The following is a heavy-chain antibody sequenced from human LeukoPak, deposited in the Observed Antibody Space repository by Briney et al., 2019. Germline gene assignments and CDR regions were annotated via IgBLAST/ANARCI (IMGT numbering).Heavy chain of an antibody. V-gene: IGHV4-38-2*02. CDR3: ARGSVTMTR. CDR2: IYHSGST. CDR1: GYSISSGYY. Sequence: SETLSLTCTVSGYSISSGYYWGWIRQPPGKGLEWIGSIYHSGSTYYNPSLKSRVTISVDTSKNQFSLKLSSVTAADTAVYYCARGSVTMTRWGQGTLVTVPS. D-gene: IGHD3-22*01. J-gene: IGHJ4*02.